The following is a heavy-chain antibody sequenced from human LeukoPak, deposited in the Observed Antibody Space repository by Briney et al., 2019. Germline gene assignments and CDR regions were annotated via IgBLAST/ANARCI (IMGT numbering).Heavy chain of an antibody. D-gene: IGHD3-3*01. CDR1: GGSISSSSYY. V-gene: IGHV4-39*07. CDR3: ASELRFLEWLSQGNWFDL. J-gene: IGHJ5*02. CDR2: IYYSGST. Sequence: SETLSLTCTVSGGSISSSSYYWGWIRQPPGKGLEWIGSIYYSGSTYYNPSLKSRVTISVDTSKNQFSLKLSSVTAADTAVYYCASELRFLEWLSQGNWFDLWGQGTLVTVSS.